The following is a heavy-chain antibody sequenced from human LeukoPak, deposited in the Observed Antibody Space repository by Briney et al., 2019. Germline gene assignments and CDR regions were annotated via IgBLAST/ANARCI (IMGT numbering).Heavy chain of an antibody. Sequence: GGSLRLSCAVSGFTFSWMHWVRQVPGKGLVWVSRINGDGSNTNYADAVKGRFTISRDNSKNTLYLQMNSLRAEDTAVYYCAKGRSGSYLSYYFDFWGQGTLVTVSS. CDR3: AKGRSGSYLSYYFDF. CDR1: GFTFSW. D-gene: IGHD1-26*01. J-gene: IGHJ4*02. CDR2: INGDGSNT. V-gene: IGHV3-74*01.